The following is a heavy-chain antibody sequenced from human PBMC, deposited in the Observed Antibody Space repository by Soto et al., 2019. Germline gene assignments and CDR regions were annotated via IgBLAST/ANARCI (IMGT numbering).Heavy chain of an antibody. V-gene: IGHV1-18*04. J-gene: IGHJ5*02. CDR3: ARWISGGYADWFDP. D-gene: IGHD1-26*01. CDR2: INVDNGET. Sequence: QVQLVQSGAEVKKPGASVKVSCKASGYNFMRYGFTWVRQAPGQGLEWMGWINVDNGETKYPQKIQGRVTMTTDTSTSTVYMELRSLTSDDPAVYYCARWISGGYADWFDPWGHVPLVTVSS. CDR1: GYNFMRYG.